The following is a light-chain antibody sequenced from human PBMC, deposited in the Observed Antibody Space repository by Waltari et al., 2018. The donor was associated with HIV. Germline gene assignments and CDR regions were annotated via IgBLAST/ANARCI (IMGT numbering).Light chain of an antibody. CDR1: SSDVGGYNY. Sequence: QSALTQPASVSGSPGQSITISCTGTSSDVGGYNYVSWYQQHQGKAPKLMIYDVSNRPSGVSNRFCGSKSGNTASLTITGLQAEDEADYYCSSYTSSSSPYVVGTGTKVTVL. CDR2: DVS. J-gene: IGLJ1*01. CDR3: SSYTSSSSPYV. V-gene: IGLV2-14*01.